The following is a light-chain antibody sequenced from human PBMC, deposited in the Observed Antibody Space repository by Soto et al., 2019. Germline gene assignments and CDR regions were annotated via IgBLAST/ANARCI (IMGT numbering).Light chain of an antibody. CDR2: YDS. Sequence: SYELTQPPSVSVAPGKTARITCGGNNIGSKSVHWYQQKPGQAPVLVIDYDSDRPSGIPERFSGSNSGNTATLTISRVEAGDEADYYCQVWDSSSDHRGVFGGGTKLTVL. J-gene: IGLJ2*01. CDR1: NIGSKS. V-gene: IGLV3-21*04. CDR3: QVWDSSSDHRGV.